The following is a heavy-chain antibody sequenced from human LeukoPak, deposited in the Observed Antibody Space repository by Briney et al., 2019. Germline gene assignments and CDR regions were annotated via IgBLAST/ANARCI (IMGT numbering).Heavy chain of an antibody. J-gene: IGHJ4*02. CDR3: AKDRSGSYSDFDY. D-gene: IGHD1-26*01. CDR2: ISYDGSNK. Sequence: GGSLRLSCASSRFTFSNSIFHWVRQAPGKGLEWVAAISYDGSNKYYADSVKGRFTISRDNSKNTLYLQMNSLRAEDTAVYYCAKDRSGSYSDFDYWGQGTLVTVSS. CDR1: RFTFSNSI. V-gene: IGHV3-30*18.